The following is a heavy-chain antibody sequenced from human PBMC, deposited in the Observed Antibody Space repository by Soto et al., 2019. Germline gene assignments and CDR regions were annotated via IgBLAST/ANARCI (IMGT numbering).Heavy chain of an antibody. V-gene: IGHV1-18*01. J-gene: IGHJ6*02. CDR1: GYTFSSYG. CDR3: ARVLPPVVVTTAPLKIYNYYGMDV. CDR2: ISAHTGNT. Sequence: ASVKVSCKASGYTFSSYGISWVRQAPGQGLEWIGWISAHTGNTNYAQKLQGRATMTTDTSTTTAYMELRRLTSDDTAVYYCARVLPPVVVTTAPLKIYNYYGMDVWGQGTAVTVSS. D-gene: IGHD3-22*01.